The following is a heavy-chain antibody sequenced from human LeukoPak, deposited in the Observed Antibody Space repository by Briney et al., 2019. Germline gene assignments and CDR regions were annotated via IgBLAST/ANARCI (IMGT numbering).Heavy chain of an antibody. J-gene: IGHJ4*02. CDR3: AKSAFYDRLYFDS. V-gene: IGHV3-23*01. D-gene: IGHD2/OR15-2a*01. Sequence: PGGPLRLSCAASGFTFNNYAMTWARQAPGKGLEWVSSIGGISGSAYYPDSVKGRFTISRDNSKNTVYLQMNSLRAEDTAVYFCAKSAFYDRLYFDSWGQGTLVTVSS. CDR2: IGGISGSA. CDR1: GFTFNNYA.